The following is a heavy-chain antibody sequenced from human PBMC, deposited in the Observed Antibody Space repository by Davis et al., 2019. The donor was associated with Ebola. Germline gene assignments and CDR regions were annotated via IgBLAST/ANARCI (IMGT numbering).Heavy chain of an antibody. V-gene: IGHV3-23*01. CDR1: EFTFSSYA. CDR3: AKDMGRIEDIVVVPAASKGYYYMDV. J-gene: IGHJ6*03. CDR2: ISGSGGGT. Sequence: GESLKISCAASEFTFSSYAMRWVRQAPGKGLEWVSAISGSGGGTYYADSVKGRFTISRDNSKNTLYLQMNSLRAEDTAVYYCAKDMGRIEDIVVVPAASKGYYYMDVWGKGTTVTVSS. D-gene: IGHD2-2*01.